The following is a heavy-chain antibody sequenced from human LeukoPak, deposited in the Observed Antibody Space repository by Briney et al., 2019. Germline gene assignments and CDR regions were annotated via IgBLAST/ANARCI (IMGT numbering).Heavy chain of an antibody. CDR2: IYYSGST. D-gene: IGHD3-10*01. J-gene: IGHJ3*02. CDR3: ARVGLGLLWFGATAFDI. CDR1: GGSISSSSYY. Sequence: PSETLSLTCTVSGGSISSSSYYWGWIRQPPGKGLEWIGSIYYSGSTYYNPSLKSRVTISVDTSKNQFSLKLSSVTAADTAVYYCARVGLGLLWFGATAFDIWGQGTMVTVSS. V-gene: IGHV4-39*07.